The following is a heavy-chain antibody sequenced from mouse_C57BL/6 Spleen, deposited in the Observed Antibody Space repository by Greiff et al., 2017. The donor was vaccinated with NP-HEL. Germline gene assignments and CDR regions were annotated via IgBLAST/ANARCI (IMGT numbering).Heavy chain of an antibody. Sequence: QVQLKESGAELVKPGASVKISCKASGYAFSSYWMNWVKQRPGKGLEWIGRIYPGDGDTNYNGKFKGKATLTADKSSSTAYMQLSSLTSEDSAVYFCARSDYGSSPAWFAYWGQGTLVTVSA. CDR1: GYAFSSYW. D-gene: IGHD1-1*01. V-gene: IGHV1-80*01. CDR3: ARSDYGSSPAWFAY. CDR2: IYPGDGDT. J-gene: IGHJ3*01.